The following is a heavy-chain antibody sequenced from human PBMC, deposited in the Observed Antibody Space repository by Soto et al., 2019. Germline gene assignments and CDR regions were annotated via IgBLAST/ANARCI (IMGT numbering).Heavy chain of an antibody. CDR2: INPSGGST. J-gene: IGHJ4*02. CDR1: GYTFTIYY. V-gene: IGHV1-46*03. D-gene: IGHD6-6*01. CDR3: ARVFASSIAARPLDY. Sequence: ASVKVSCKASGYTFTIYYMHWVRQAPGQGLEWMGIINPSGGSTSYAQKFQGRVTMTRDTSTSTVCMELSSLRSEDTAVYYCARVFASSIAARPLDYWGQGTLVTVSS.